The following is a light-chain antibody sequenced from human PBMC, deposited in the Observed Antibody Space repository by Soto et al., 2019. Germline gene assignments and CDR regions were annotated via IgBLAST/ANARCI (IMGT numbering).Light chain of an antibody. CDR3: QSYDSNTVV. CDR2: EDN. J-gene: IGLJ2*01. Sequence: NFMLTQPHSVSESPGKTVTISCTRSSGSIASNYVQWYQQRPGSAPTPVIYEDNQRPSGVPDRFSGSTDGSSNSASLTISGLQTEDEADYYCQSYDSNTVVFGGGTKVTVL. CDR1: SGSIASNY. V-gene: IGLV6-57*04.